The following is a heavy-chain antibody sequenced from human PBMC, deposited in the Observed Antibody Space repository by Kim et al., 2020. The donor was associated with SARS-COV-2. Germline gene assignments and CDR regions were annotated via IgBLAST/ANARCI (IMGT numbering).Heavy chain of an antibody. CDR1: GFTFSRYW. V-gene: IGHV3-7*01. CDR3: ANGKNGDY. J-gene: IGHJ4*02. CDR2: IKQDGSEK. D-gene: IGHD2-15*01. Sequence: GGSLRLSCAASGFTFSRYWMNWVRQAPGKGLEWVAIIKQDGSEKFYVDSVKGRFTISRDNAKNSLYLQMNSLRAEDTAMYYCANGKNGDYWGQGTLVTVS.